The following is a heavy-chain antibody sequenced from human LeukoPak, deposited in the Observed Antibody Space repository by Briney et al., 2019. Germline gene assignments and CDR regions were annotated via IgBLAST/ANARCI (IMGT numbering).Heavy chain of an antibody. CDR1: GGSISSGGYY. CDR2: IYYSGST. V-gene: IGHV4-31*03. CDR3: ARARYQLLPTFDY. J-gene: IGHJ4*02. Sequence: SETLSLTCTVSGGSISSGGYYWGWIRQHPGKGLEWVGYIYYSGSTYYNPSLKSRVTISVDTSKNQFSLKLSSVTAADTAVYYCARARYQLLPTFDYWGQGTLVTVSS. D-gene: IGHD2-2*01.